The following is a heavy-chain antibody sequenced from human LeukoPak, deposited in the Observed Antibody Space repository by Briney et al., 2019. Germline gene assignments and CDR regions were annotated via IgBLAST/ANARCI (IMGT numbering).Heavy chain of an antibody. CDR2: INANTGNP. J-gene: IGHJ4*02. V-gene: IGHV7-4-1*02. CDR3: ARDYGDNDVLAFDY. D-gene: IGHD4-17*01. CDR1: GGTFSSYA. Sequence: GASVKVSCKASGGTFSSYAISWVRQAPGQGLEWMGWINANTGNPTYAQGFTGRFVFSLDTSVSTAYLQISSLKAEDTAVYYCARDYGDNDVLAFDYWGQGTLVTVSS.